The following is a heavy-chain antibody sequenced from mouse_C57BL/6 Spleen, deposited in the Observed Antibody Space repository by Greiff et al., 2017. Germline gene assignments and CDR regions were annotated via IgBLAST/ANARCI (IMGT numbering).Heavy chain of an antibody. J-gene: IGHJ2*01. Sequence: VQLVESGPELVKPGASVKISCKASGYAFSSSWMNWVKQRPGKGLEWIGRIYPGDGDTNYNGKFKGKATLTADKSSSTAYMQLSSLTSEDSAVYFCAREQLRLRYFDYWGQGTTLTVSS. CDR3: AREQLRLRYFDY. CDR2: IYPGDGDT. V-gene: IGHV1-82*01. CDR1: GYAFSSSW. D-gene: IGHD3-2*02.